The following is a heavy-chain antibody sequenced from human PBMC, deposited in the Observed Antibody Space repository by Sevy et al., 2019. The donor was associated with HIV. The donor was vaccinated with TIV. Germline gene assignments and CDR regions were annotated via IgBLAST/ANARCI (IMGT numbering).Heavy chain of an antibody. J-gene: IGHJ4*02. CDR3: VRALFKADSL. Sequence: GGSLRLSCAASGFNIRVYWMLWVRQAPGKGLEWVANINEDGSTKYYLESVKGRFTISRDNAANSVFLQMNSLRVEDTDVYYCVRALFKADSLWGQGTLVTVSS. CDR2: INEDGSTK. CDR1: GFNIRVYW. D-gene: IGHD2-21*01. V-gene: IGHV3-7*01.